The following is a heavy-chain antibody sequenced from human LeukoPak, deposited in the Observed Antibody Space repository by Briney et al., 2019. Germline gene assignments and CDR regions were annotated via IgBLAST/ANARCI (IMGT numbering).Heavy chain of an antibody. V-gene: IGHV3-74*01. Sequence: GGSLRLSCEASGFTFSSYWMHWVRQAPGKGLVWVSRIYSDGSNTIYADSVKGRFTISRDNAKNSLYLQMNSLRAEDTAVYYCARDIGDYPKPDYYYYGMDVWGQGTTVTVSS. J-gene: IGHJ6*02. D-gene: IGHD4-17*01. CDR1: GFTFSSYW. CDR2: IYSDGSNT. CDR3: ARDIGDYPKPDYYYYGMDV.